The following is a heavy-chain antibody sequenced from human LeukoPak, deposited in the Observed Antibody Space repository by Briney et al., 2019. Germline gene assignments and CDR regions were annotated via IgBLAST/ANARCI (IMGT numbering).Heavy chain of an antibody. CDR1: GFTFSSYA. CDR3: AKSSAVLLWFGELLDFDY. Sequence: GGSLRLSCAASGFTFSSYAMSWVRQAPGKGLEWVSAISGSGGSTYYADSVKGRFAISRDNSKNTLYLQMNSLRAEDTALYYCAKSSAVLLWFGELLDFDYWGQGTLVTVSS. CDR2: ISGSGGST. V-gene: IGHV3-23*01. J-gene: IGHJ4*02. D-gene: IGHD3-10*01.